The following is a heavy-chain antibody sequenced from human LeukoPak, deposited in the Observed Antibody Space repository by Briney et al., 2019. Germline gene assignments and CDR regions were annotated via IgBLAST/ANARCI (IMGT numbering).Heavy chain of an antibody. CDR2: MYGGGHNT. Sequence: GGSLRLSCAASGFIFSDFAMSWVRQAPGKGLEWVSPMYGGGHNTYYADSAEGRFTIYRENSKNTLYLQMRGLRADDRAVYFCAKDKPADGYNSLWGQGTVVSVSS. V-gene: IGHV3-23*01. CDR3: AKDKPADGYNSL. J-gene: IGHJ4*02. D-gene: IGHD5-24*01. CDR1: GFIFSDFA.